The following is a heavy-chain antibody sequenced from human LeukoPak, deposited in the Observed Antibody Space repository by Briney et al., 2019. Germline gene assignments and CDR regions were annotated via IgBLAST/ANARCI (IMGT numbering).Heavy chain of an antibody. D-gene: IGHD4-11*01. CDR3: ARSMTTVTKGLFDY. V-gene: IGHV5-51*01. CDR2: IYPGDSDT. J-gene: IGHJ4*02. CDR1: GYSFTSYW. Sequence: GESLRISCKGSGYSFTSYWIGWVRQMPGKGLEWMGIIYPGDSDTRYSSSFQGQVTISADKSISTAYLQWSSLKASDTAMYYCARSMTTVTKGLFDYWGQGTLVTVSS.